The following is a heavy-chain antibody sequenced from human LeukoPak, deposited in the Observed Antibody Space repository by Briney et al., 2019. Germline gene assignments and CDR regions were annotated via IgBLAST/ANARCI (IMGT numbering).Heavy chain of an antibody. CDR3: AREKGSHHMDV. CDR2: IYYSGST. CDR1: GGSISSYY. Sequence: PSETLSLTCTVSGGSISSYYWSWIRQPPGKGLEWIGYIYYSGSTNYNPSLKSRVTISVDTSKNQFSLKLSSVTAADTAVYYCAREKGSHHMDVWGKGTTVTVSS. V-gene: IGHV4-59*01. J-gene: IGHJ6*03.